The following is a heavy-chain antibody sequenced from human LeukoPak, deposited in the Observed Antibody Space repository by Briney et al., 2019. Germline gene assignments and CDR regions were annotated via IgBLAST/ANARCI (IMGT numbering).Heavy chain of an antibody. CDR3: AKRLRFGDHFDY. D-gene: IGHD3-10*01. Sequence: GGSLRLSCAASGFTFSSYSMNWVRQAPGKGLEWVSYISSSSSTIYYADSVKGRFTISRDNSKNTLYLQMNSLRAEDTAVYYCAKRLRFGDHFDYWGQGTLVTVSS. J-gene: IGHJ4*02. CDR1: GFTFSSYS. CDR2: ISSSSSTI. V-gene: IGHV3-48*01.